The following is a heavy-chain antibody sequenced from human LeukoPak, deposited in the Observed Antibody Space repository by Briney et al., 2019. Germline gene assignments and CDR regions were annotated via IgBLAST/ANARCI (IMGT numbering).Heavy chain of an antibody. CDR2: IYYSGST. J-gene: IGHJ4*02. Sequence: SETLSLTCTVSGVSISSSSYYWGWIRQPPGKGLEWIGSIYYSGSTYYNPSLKSRVTISVDTSKNQFSLKLSSVTAADTAVYYCARGDDILTGYSSGDWGQGTLVTVSS. D-gene: IGHD3-9*01. V-gene: IGHV4-39*07. CDR1: GVSISSSSYY. CDR3: ARGDDILTGYSSGD.